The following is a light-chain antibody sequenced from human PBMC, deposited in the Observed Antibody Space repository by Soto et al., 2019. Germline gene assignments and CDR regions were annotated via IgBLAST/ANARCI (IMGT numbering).Light chain of an antibody. V-gene: IGKV3-20*01. Sequence: EIVLTQSPGTLSLSPGERATLSCRASQSVSSIYLAWYQQKPGQAPRLLISGASSRATGIPDRFSGSGSGTDFTLTISRLEPEDFAVYFCHQYGSSPYTFGQGTKLEIK. CDR3: HQYGSSPYT. CDR2: GAS. J-gene: IGKJ2*01. CDR1: QSVSSIY.